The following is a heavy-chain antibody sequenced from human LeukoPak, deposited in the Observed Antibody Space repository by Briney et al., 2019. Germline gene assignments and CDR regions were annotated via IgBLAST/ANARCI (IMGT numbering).Heavy chain of an antibody. CDR1: GFTFSSCS. CDR3: ARGGRLRFGELLSYFDY. Sequence: GGSLRLSCAASGFTFSSCSMNWVRQAPGKGLEWVSSISSSSSYIYYADSVKGRFTISRDNSKNTLYLQMNSLRAEDTAVYYCARGGRLRFGELLSYFDYWGQGTLVTVSP. CDR2: ISSSSSYI. D-gene: IGHD3-10*01. V-gene: IGHV3-21*04. J-gene: IGHJ4*02.